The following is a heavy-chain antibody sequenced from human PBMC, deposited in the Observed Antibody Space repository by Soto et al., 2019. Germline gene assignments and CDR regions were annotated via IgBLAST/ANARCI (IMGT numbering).Heavy chain of an antibody. D-gene: IGHD3-10*01. V-gene: IGHV3-7*01. CDR3: AKDLTYYGSGPGSDYNPISEAY. CDR2: INQDGSEK. J-gene: IGHJ4*02. CDR1: GFTFSSYW. Sequence: EVYLVESGGGLVQPGASLRLSCAASGFTFSSYWMTWVHQAPGKGLEWVANINQDGSEKYYVDSVRGRFSISRDNAKNSLSLQMSRLRAEDTAVYYCAKDLTYYGSGPGSDYNPISEAYWGQGTLVTVSS.